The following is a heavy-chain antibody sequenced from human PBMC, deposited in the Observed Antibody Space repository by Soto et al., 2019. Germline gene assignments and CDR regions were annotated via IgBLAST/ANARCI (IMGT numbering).Heavy chain of an antibody. D-gene: IGHD1-7*01. CDR1: GFTFSSYA. CDR2: ISGSGGST. V-gene: IGHV3-23*01. CDR3: AKLGLKGGTFFDY. J-gene: IGHJ4*02. Sequence: EVQLLESGGGLVQPGGSLRLSCAASGFTFSSYAMSWVRQAPGKGLEWVSAISGSGGSTYYADSVKGRFTISRDNSKNTLYLPMTGLRAEDTAVDYCAKLGLKGGTFFDYWGQGTLVTVSS.